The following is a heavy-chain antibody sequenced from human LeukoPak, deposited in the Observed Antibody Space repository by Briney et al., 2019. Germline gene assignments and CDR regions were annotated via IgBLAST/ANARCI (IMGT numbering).Heavy chain of an antibody. Sequence: GGSLRLSCAASGFTFSSYGMHWVRQAPGKGLEWVSSISSSSSYIYYADSVKGRFTISRDNAKNSLYLQMNSLRAEDTAVYYCATYPHGVEMATIPPSFDYWGQGTLVTVSS. D-gene: IGHD5-24*01. V-gene: IGHV3-21*01. CDR2: ISSSSSYI. J-gene: IGHJ4*02. CDR1: GFTFSSYG. CDR3: ATYPHGVEMATIPPSFDY.